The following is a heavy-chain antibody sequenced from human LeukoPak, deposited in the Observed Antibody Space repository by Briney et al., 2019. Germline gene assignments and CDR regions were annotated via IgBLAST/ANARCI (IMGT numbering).Heavy chain of an antibody. D-gene: IGHD2-2*01. CDR3: ARLIRVVVPARDV. V-gene: IGHV4-39*01. CDR1: GGSISSSSYY. Sequence: PSETLSLTCPVSGGSISSSSYYWGWIRQPPGKGLEWTRSIYYSGSTYYNPSLKSRVTISVDTSKNQFSLKLSSVTAADTAVYYCARLIRVVVPARDVWGKGTTLTVSS. CDR2: IYYSGST. J-gene: IGHJ6*04.